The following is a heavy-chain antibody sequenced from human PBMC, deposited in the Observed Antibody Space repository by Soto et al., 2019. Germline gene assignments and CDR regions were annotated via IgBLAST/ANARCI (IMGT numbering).Heavy chain of an antibody. Sequence: QEQLVESGGGVVQPGTSLRLSCAAPGVIFHGYGMHWVRQAPGKGLEWVAIIRFDGSNEEYADSVKGRFTISRDNSKNTLHLQMNTLGAEDKAVYYCAGDGIGGTVFRGYLDYWGRGTVVTVSS. J-gene: IGHJ4*02. D-gene: IGHD1-7*01. V-gene: IGHV3-33*01. CDR2: IRFDGSNE. CDR1: GVIFHGYG. CDR3: AGDGIGGTVFRGYLDY.